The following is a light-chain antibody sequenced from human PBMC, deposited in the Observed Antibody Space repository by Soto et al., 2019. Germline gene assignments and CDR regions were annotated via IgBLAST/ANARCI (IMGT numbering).Light chain of an antibody. J-gene: IGLJ1*01. V-gene: IGLV2-8*01. Sequence: QCALTQPPSASGSPGQSVAISCTGTAYDIGGYTCVSWYQQHPGKAPKLLIYDVNKRPSGVPDRFSGSKSGNTASLTVSGLQAEDEADYYCSAHGGTNPYVFGTGTKVTAL. CDR1: AYDIGGYTC. CDR3: SAHGGTNPYV. CDR2: DVN.